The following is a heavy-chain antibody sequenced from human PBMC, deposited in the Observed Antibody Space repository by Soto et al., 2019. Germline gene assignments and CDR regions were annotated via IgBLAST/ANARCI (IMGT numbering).Heavy chain of an antibody. CDR2: ISPYNGNT. CDR1: GYTFTSYG. D-gene: IGHD1-26*01. V-gene: IGHV1-18*01. CDR3: ARDNHDPTRYSGTYYVWFDP. J-gene: IGHJ5*02. Sequence: QVQLVQSGAEVKKPGASVKVSCKASGYTFTSYGVSWVRQAPGQGLEWMGWISPYNGNTEYAQKLQGRVTMTTDTSTSTAYMELRSLSSADTAVYYCARDNHDPTRYSGTYYVWFDPWGQGTLVTVSS.